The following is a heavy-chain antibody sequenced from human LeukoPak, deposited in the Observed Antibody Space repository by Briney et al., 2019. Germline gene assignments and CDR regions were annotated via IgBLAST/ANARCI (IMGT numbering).Heavy chain of an antibody. Sequence: GASVKVSCKASGGTFSSYAISWVRQAPGQGLEWMGGIVPIFGTTNYAQKFQGRVTITTDESTSTVYMELSSLRSEDTAVYYCARGLEDYYYYMDVWAKGPRSPSP. CDR2: IVPIFGTT. V-gene: IGHV1-69*05. D-gene: IGHD3/OR15-3a*01. CDR1: GGTFSSYA. CDR3: ARGLEDYYYYMDV. J-gene: IGHJ6*03.